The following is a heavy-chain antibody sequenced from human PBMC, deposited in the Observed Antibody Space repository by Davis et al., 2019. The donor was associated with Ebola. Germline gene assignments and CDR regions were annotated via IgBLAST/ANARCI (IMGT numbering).Heavy chain of an antibody. CDR1: GGSFSGYY. CDR3: ARLTVGP. J-gene: IGHJ5*02. D-gene: IGHD4-23*01. CDR2: INHSGST. V-gene: IGHV4-34*01. Sequence: SETLSLTCAVYGGSFSGYYWSWIRQPPGKGLEWVGEINHSGSTNYNPSLKRRVTISLDTSKNQFSLKLSSVTAADTAVYYCARLTVGPWGQGALVTVSS.